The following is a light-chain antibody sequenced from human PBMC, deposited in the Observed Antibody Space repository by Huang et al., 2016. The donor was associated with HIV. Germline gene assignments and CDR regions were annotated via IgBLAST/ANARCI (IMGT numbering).Light chain of an antibody. Sequence: EIVFTQSPGTLSLSPGERATLSCRASQSVSSSHLAWYQQKAGQSPRLLIYGASSRAAGTPNRFSGSGSATYFTLTISRLYPEDFAVYYCQQYGTSTSTFGQGTRVEVK. CDR1: QSVSSSH. CDR2: GAS. J-gene: IGKJ1*01. CDR3: QQYGTSTST. V-gene: IGKV3-20*01.